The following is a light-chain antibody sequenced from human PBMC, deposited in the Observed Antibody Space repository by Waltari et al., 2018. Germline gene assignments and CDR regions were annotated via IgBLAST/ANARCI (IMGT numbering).Light chain of an antibody. Sequence: SSELTQDPAVSVAMGQTVRITCQGDSLRSYYASWYQQRPGQAPILVMYDKNNRPPGVPDRFSGSSSHNTASVTITGAQAEDEASYYCHSRDASGVAGSFGGGTKLTVL. CDR1: SLRSYY. CDR3: HSRDASGVAGS. V-gene: IGLV3-19*01. CDR2: DKN. J-gene: IGLJ2*01.